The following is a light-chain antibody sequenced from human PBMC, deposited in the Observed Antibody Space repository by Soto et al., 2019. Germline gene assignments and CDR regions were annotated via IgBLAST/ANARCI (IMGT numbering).Light chain of an antibody. J-gene: IGKJ5*01. CDR3: QQYNNWPIT. CDR2: GAS. V-gene: IGKV3D-15*01. CDR1: QRLSGN. Sequence: EIVMTQSPATLSVSPGERATLSCRASQRLSGNLAWYQQKPGQAPRLLIYGASTRATGIPARFSGSVSGTKFTLTISSLQSEDFAVYYCQQYNNWPITFGQGTRLEI.